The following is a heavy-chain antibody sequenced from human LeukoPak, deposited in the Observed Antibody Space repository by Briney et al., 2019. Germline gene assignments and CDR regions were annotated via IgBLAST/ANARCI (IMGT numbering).Heavy chain of an antibody. J-gene: IGHJ4*02. CDR3: ARGGYDFWSGYPLDY. D-gene: IGHD3-3*01. CDR1: GFTFSSYE. CDR2: ISSSGSTI. V-gene: IGHV3-48*03. Sequence: GGSLRLSCAASGFTFSSYEMNWVRQAPGKGLEWVSYISSSGSTIYYADSVKGRFTISRDNAKNSLYLQMNSLRAEDTAVYYCARGGYDFWSGYPLDYWGQGTLVTASS.